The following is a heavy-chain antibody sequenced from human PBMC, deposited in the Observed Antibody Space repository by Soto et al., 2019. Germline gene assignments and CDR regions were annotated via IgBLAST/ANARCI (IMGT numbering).Heavy chain of an antibody. Sequence: SETLSLTCTVSGGSISSGDYYWSWIRQPPGKGLEWIGYIYYSGSTYYNPSLKSRVTISVDNSKNQFSLKLSSVTAADTAVYYCARIEPGLRYGMDVRGKGTTVTV. CDR1: GGSISSGDYY. D-gene: IGHD4-17*01. V-gene: IGHV4-30-4*01. CDR3: ARIEPGLRYGMDV. J-gene: IGHJ6*04. CDR2: IYYSGST.